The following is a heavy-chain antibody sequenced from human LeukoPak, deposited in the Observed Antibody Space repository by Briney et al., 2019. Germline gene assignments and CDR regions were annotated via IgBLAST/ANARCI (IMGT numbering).Heavy chain of an antibody. J-gene: IGHJ4*02. V-gene: IGHV4-39*01. Sequence: SETLSLTCTVSGGSISSSSYYWGWIRQPPGKGLEWIGSIYYSGSTYYNPSLKSRVTISVDTSKNQFSLKLSSVTAADTAVYYCARKGSSGWYDPLYFDYRGQGTLVTVSS. CDR1: GGSISSSSYY. CDR2: IYYSGST. CDR3: ARKGSSGWYDPLYFDY. D-gene: IGHD6-19*01.